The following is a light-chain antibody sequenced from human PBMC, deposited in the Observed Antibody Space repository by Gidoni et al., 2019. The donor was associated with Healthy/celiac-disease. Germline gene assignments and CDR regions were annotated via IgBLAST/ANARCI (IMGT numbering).Light chain of an antibody. CDR3: AAGDDSLSGVV. V-gene: IGLV1-47*01. Sequence: QPVLPQPPSASATPGQRDTISCSGSSSHIGSNYVYWYQQIPGTAPQLLIYRNNQRPSGVPDRFSGSKSGTTASLAISGLRSEDEADYYCAAGDDSLSGVVFGGGTKLTVL. J-gene: IGLJ2*01. CDR1: SSHIGSNY. CDR2: RNN.